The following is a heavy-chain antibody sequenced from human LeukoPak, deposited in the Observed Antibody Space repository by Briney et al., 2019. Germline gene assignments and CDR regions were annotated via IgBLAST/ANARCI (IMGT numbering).Heavy chain of an antibody. J-gene: IGHJ5*02. Sequence: ASVKVSCKASGYTFTSYDINWVRQATGQGLEWMGWMNPNSGNTGYAQKFQGRVTMTRNTSISTAYMELSSLRSEDTAAYYCARGAKGILWFGELLGYNWFDPWGQGTLVTVSS. CDR1: GYTFTSYD. D-gene: IGHD3-10*01. CDR2: MNPNSGNT. V-gene: IGHV1-8*01. CDR3: ARGAKGILWFGELLGYNWFDP.